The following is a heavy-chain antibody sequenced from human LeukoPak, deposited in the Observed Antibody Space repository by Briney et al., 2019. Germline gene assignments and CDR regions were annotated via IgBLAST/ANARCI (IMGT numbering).Heavy chain of an antibody. CDR2: IDDSGRT. V-gene: IGHV4-39*01. CDR3: ASHPTAYRNSPTTP. J-gene: IGHJ3*01. Sequence: PSGTLSLTCTVSGGSISSSSYYWGWIRQPPGKGLEWIGNIDDSGRTYYNPSLKRRVTISVDTSKNQFSPKLSSVTAADTAVYYCASHPTAYRNSPTTPWGQGTMVTVSS. D-gene: IGHD6-13*01. CDR1: GGSISSSSYY.